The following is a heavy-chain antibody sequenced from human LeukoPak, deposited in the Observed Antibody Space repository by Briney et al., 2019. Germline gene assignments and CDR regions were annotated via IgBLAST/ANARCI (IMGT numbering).Heavy chain of an antibody. J-gene: IGHJ4*02. CDR1: GYSFTSYW. Sequence: GESLKISCKGSGYSFTSYWIGWVRQMPGKGLEWMGIIYPGDSDTRYSPSFQGQVTISADKSISTAYLQWSSLKASDTAMCYCARRSGYDILTGSYYFDYWGQGTLVTVSS. D-gene: IGHD3-9*01. CDR3: ARRSGYDILTGSYYFDY. V-gene: IGHV5-51*01. CDR2: IYPGDSDT.